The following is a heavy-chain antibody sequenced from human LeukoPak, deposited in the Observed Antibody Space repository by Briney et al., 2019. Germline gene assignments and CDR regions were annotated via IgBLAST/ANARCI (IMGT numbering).Heavy chain of an antibody. CDR2: FNGRGGST. Sequence: PGGSLRLSCAASGFPFSSYAMSWVRHAPGKGLEWVSGFNGRGGSTGYADSVKGRFTISRDNAKNSLYLQMNSLRAEDTAVYYCASISELGSCSSTSCYNRDYWGQGTLVTVSS. V-gene: IGHV3-20*04. D-gene: IGHD2-2*02. CDR3: ASISELGSCSSTSCYNRDY. CDR1: GFPFSSYA. J-gene: IGHJ4*02.